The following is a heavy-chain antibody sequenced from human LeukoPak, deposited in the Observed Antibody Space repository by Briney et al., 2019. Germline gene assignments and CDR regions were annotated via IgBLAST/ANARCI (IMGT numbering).Heavy chain of an antibody. D-gene: IGHD3-3*01. J-gene: IGHJ4*02. Sequence: GGSLRLSCAASGFDFSSNWMHWVHHAPGQGLVWVSRIKGDGISTNHADSVKGRFTISRDIAKNTLYLQMNSLRAEDTGVYYCAKDHYWSIDYWGRGTLVTVSS. V-gene: IGHV3-74*01. CDR1: GFDFSSNW. CDR2: IKGDGIST. CDR3: AKDHYWSIDY.